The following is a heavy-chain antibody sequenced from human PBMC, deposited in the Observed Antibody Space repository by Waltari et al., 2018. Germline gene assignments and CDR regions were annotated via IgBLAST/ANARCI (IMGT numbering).Heavy chain of an antibody. CDR3: ARDLRNYYDNKYGMDV. J-gene: IGHJ6*02. CDR2: MSSSSSYI. V-gene: IGHV3-21*01. CDR1: GFTFSSYS. Sequence: EVQLVESGGGLVKHGGSLRLSCAASGFTFSSYSMNWVRQAPGKGLEWVSSMSSSSSYIYYADSVKGRFTISRDNAKKSLYLQMNSLRAEDTAVYYCARDLRNYYDNKYGMDVWGQGTTVTVSS. D-gene: IGHD3-22*01.